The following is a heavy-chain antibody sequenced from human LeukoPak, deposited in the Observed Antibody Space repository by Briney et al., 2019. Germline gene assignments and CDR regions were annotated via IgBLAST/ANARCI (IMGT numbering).Heavy chain of an antibody. CDR2: IYYSGST. D-gene: IGHD2-15*01. CDR3: ARDRAMGLGYCSGGSCQRAFDI. CDR1: GGSISSGGYY. J-gene: IGHJ3*02. V-gene: IGHV4-31*01. Sequence: SQTLSLTCTVSGGSISSGGYYWSWIRQHQGKVLEWIGYIYYSGSTYYNPSLKSQVTISVDTSKNQFSLKLSSVTAADTAVYYCARDRAMGLGYCSGGSCQRAFDIWGQGTMVTVSS.